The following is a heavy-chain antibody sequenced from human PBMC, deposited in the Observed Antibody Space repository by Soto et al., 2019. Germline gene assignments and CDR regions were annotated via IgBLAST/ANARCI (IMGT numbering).Heavy chain of an antibody. Sequence: QVQLVESGGGLVKPGVSLRLSCAASGFTCSDYYMSWIRQAPEKGLEWVSDSSSSSSYTTYADSVKGRFTSSRDNAKNSLDLQMSSLGAEETAVYYCAGDGGSGKRGYGGQGTLVTVAS. V-gene: IGHV3-11*05. CDR2: SSSSSSYT. CDR3: AGDGGSGKRGY. J-gene: IGHJ4*02. CDR1: GFTCSDYY. D-gene: IGHD3-10*01.